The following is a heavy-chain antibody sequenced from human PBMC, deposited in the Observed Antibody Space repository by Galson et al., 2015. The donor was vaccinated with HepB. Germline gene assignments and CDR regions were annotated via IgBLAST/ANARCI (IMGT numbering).Heavy chain of an antibody. CDR1: GFTFRNFG. D-gene: IGHD5-12*01. V-gene: IGHV3-33*08. Sequence: SLRLSCAASGFTFRNFGMHWVRQAPGKGLEWVAVIWSDGSNYYYADSVKGRFTISRDNSRNTPYLRMNSLRVEDTAVYHCARATEGGYHDYWGQGTLVSVSS. J-gene: IGHJ4*02. CDR3: ARATEGGYHDY. CDR2: IWSDGSNY.